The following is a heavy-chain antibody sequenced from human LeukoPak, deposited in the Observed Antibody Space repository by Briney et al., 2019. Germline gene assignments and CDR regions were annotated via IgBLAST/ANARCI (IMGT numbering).Heavy chain of an antibody. V-gene: IGHV3-7*01. J-gene: IGHJ4*02. CDR2: IKQDGSEK. CDR3: ARAPTTVTTHFDY. Sequence: GGSLKLSCVASGFSFSTYWMSWVRQAPGKRLEWVANIKQDGSEKYYVDSVKGRFTISRDNAKNSLYLQMNSLRAEDTAVYYCARAPTTVTTHFDYWGQGTLVTVSS. D-gene: IGHD4-17*01. CDR1: GFSFSTYW.